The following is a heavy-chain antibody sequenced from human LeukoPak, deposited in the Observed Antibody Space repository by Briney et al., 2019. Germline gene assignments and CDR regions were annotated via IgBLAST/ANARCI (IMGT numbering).Heavy chain of an antibody. D-gene: IGHD2-15*01. V-gene: IGHV4-59*01. Sequence: SETLSLTCTVSGGSINSYYWSWMRQPPGKGLEWIGYIYYTGITKYNPSLKSLVTISVDTSKNQFSLKLSSVTAADTAVYYCARYCRDGGCYDYWGQGILVTVSS. J-gene: IGHJ4*02. CDR2: IYYTGIT. CDR3: ARYCRDGGCYDY. CDR1: GGSINSYY.